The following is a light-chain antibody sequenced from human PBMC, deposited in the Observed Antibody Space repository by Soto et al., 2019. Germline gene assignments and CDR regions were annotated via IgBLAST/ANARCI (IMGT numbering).Light chain of an antibody. V-gene: IGLV2-8*01. CDR3: SSYAGSNNGDV. CDR1: SSDVGGYNY. CDR2: VVS. Sequence: QSALTQPPSASGSPGQSVTISCTGTSSDVGGYNYVSWYQQHPGKAPKLMIYVVSKRPSGVPDRFSGSKSGNTASLTVSGLQAEDEADYYCSSYAGSNNGDVFGTGTQLTVL. J-gene: IGLJ1*01.